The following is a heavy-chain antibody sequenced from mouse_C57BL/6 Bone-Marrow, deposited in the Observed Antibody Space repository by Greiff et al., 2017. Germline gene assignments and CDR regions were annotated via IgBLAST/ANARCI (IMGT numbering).Heavy chain of an antibody. J-gene: IGHJ4*01. CDR1: GYAFSSSW. V-gene: IGHV1-82*01. CDR2: IYPGDGDT. Sequence: VQLQQSGPELVKPGASVKISCKASGYAFSSSWMNWVKQRPGKGLEWIGRIYPGDGDTNYNGKFKGKATLTANKSSSTAYMQLSSLTSEDSAVYFCARRTGSYDAMDDWGQGTSVTVSS. D-gene: IGHD1-1*01. CDR3: ARRTGSYDAMDD.